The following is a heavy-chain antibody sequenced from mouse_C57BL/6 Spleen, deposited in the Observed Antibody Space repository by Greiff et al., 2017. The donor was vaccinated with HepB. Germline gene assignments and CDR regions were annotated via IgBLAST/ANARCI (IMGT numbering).Heavy chain of an antibody. Sequence: QVHVKQSGPELVKPGASVKISCKASGYSFTSYYIHWVKQRPGQGLEWIGWIYPGSGNTKYNEKFKGKATLTADTSSSTAYMQLSSLTSEDSAVYYCARGYDSYAMDYWGQGTSVTVSS. V-gene: IGHV1-66*01. CDR2: IYPGSGNT. CDR1: GYSFTSYY. D-gene: IGHD2-4*01. J-gene: IGHJ4*01. CDR3: ARGYDSYAMDY.